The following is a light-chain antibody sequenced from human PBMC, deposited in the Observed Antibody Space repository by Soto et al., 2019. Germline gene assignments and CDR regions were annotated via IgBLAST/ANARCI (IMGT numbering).Light chain of an antibody. CDR2: GTS. V-gene: IGKV3-15*01. CDR1: QTVSSSY. CDR3: QQYNNWPPIT. Sequence: EIVMTPSPATLSVSPVERATLSCRASQTVSSSYLAWYQQRPGQAPRLLIYGTSTRATGTPARFSGSGSGTEFTLTISSLQSEDFAVYYCQQYNNWPPITFGQGTRLEI. J-gene: IGKJ5*01.